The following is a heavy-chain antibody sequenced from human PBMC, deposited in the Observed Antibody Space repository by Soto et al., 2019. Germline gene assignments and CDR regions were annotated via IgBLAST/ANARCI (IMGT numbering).Heavy chain of an antibody. CDR1: GGSISSYY. CDR2: IYYSGST. Sequence: SETLSLTCTVSGGSISSYYWSWIRQPPGKGLEWIGYIYYSGSTNYNPSLKSRVTISVDTSKNQFSLKLSSVTAADTAVYYCARGKYCSSTSCYWWVYGMDVWGQGTTVT. V-gene: IGHV4-59*01. J-gene: IGHJ6*02. D-gene: IGHD2-2*01. CDR3: ARGKYCSSTSCYWWVYGMDV.